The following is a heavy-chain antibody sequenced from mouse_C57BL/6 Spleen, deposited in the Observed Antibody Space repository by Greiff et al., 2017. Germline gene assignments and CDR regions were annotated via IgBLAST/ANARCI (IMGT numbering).Heavy chain of an antibody. CDR1: GFSLTSYG. CDR2: IWSGGST. Sequence: VKLMESGPGLVQPSQSLSITCTVSGFSLTSYGVHWVRQSPGKGLEWLGVIWSGGSTDYNAAFISRLSISKDNSKSQVFFKMNSLQADDTAIYYCARPYYYGSSYDWYFDVWGTGTTVTVSS. V-gene: IGHV2-2*01. D-gene: IGHD1-1*01. J-gene: IGHJ1*03. CDR3: ARPYYYGSSYDWYFDV.